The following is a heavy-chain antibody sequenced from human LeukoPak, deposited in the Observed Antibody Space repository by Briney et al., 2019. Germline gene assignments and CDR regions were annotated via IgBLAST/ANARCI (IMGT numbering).Heavy chain of an antibody. V-gene: IGHV1-18*01. J-gene: IGHJ5*02. CDR3: ARVILEDIVVVPAAPNWFDP. D-gene: IGHD2-2*01. Sequence: GASVKVSCKASGYTFTSYGISWVRQAPGQGLEWMGWISAYNGNTNYAQKLQGRVTMTTDTSTSTAYMELRSLRSEDTAVYYCARVILEDIVVVPAAPNWFDPWGQGTLVTVSS. CDR1: GYTFTSYG. CDR2: ISAYNGNT.